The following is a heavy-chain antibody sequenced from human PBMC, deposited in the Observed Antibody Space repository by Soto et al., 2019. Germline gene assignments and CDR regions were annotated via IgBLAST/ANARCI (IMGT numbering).Heavy chain of an antibody. CDR3: ARGDFGDYAVGGAIDI. CDR1: GVTVSSNY. V-gene: IGHV3-53*04. CDR2: IYSGGST. J-gene: IGHJ3*02. Sequence: GGSLRLSCAASGVTVSSNYMSWVRQAPGKGLEWVSVIYSGGSTYYADSVKGRFTISRRNSKNTLYLQMNSLRAEDTAVYYCARGDFGDYAVGGAIDIWGQGTMVTVSS. D-gene: IGHD4-17*01.